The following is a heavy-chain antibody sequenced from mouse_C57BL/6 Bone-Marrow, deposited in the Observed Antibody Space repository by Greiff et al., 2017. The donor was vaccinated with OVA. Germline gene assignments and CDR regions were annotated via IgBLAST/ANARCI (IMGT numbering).Heavy chain of an antibody. D-gene: IGHD2-1*01. Sequence: QVHVKQSGTELVKPGASVKLSCKASGYTFTSYWMHWVKQRPGQGLEWIGNINPSNGGTNYNEKFKSKATLTVDKSSSTAYMQLSSLTSEDSAVYYCASHGNPWFAYWGQGTLVTVSA. V-gene: IGHV1-53*01. CDR1: GYTFTSYW. J-gene: IGHJ3*01. CDR2: INPSNGGT. CDR3: ASHGNPWFAY.